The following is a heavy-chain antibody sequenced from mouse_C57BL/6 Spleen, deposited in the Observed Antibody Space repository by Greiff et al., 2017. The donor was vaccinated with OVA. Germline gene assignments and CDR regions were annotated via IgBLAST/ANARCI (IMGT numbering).Heavy chain of an antibody. J-gene: IGHJ4*01. V-gene: IGHV1-54*01. Sequence: VQVVESGAELVRPGTSVKVSCKASGYAFTNYLIEWVKQRPGQGLEWIGVINPGSGGTNYNEKFKGKATLTADKSSSTAYMQLSSLTSEDSAVYFCARRAYYYGSSYDAMDYWGQGTSVTVSS. CDR1: GYAFTNYL. CDR2: INPGSGGT. CDR3: ARRAYYYGSSYDAMDY. D-gene: IGHD1-1*01.